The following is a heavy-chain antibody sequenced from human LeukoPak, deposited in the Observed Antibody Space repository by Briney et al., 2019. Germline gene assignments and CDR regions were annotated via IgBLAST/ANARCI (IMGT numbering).Heavy chain of an antibody. J-gene: IGHJ4*02. CDR3: ARSRSSWYGEFDQ. Sequence: PSETLSLTCTVSGGSISTYNWSWIRQPPGKGLEWIGYVYYTGSTNYNHSLRSRVTISLDASENQFSLRLSSVSAADTAVYYCARSRSSWYGEFDQWGQGTLVTVSS. D-gene: IGHD6-13*01. CDR1: GGSISTYN. V-gene: IGHV4-59*01. CDR2: VYYTGST.